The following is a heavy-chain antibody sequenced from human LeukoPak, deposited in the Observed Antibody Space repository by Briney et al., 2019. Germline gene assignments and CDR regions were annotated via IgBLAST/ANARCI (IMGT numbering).Heavy chain of an antibody. CDR1: GVSISSSYSY. CDR3: AVEREEEVDTAMVSYYYYYMDV. J-gene: IGHJ6*03. CDR2: IYTSGST. D-gene: IGHD5-18*01. V-gene: IGHV4-61*02. Sequence: SETLSLTCTVSGVSISSSYSYWGWIRQPAGTGLEWIGRIYTSGSTNYNPSLKSRVTISVDTSKNQFSLKLSSVTAADTAVYYCAVEREEEVDTAMVSYYYYYMDVWGKGTTVTISS.